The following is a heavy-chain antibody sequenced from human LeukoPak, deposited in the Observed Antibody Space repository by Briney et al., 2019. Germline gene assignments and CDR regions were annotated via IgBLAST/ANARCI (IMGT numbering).Heavy chain of an antibody. CDR1: GFTFSSYG. J-gene: IGHJ4*02. V-gene: IGHV3-33*01. Sequence: PGRSLRLSCAASGFTFSSYGMHWVRQAPGKGVEGVAVIWYDGSNKYYADSVKGRFTISRDNSKNTLYLQMNSLRAEDTAVYYCAMDGIGDGDYWGQGTLVTVSS. D-gene: IGHD1-26*01. CDR2: IWYDGSNK. CDR3: AMDGIGDGDY.